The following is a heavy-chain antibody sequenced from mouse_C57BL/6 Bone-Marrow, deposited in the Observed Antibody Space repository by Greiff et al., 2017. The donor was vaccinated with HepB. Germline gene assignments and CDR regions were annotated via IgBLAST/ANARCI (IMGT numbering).Heavy chain of an antibody. Sequence: EVKLQESGGGLVQPGGSLKLSCAASGFTFSDYYMYWVRQTPEKRLEWVAYISNGGGSTYYPDTVKGRFTISRDNAKNTLYLQMSRLKSEDTAMYYCARQVYGKDYFDYWGQGTTLTVSS. CDR1: GFTFSDYY. D-gene: IGHD2-1*01. V-gene: IGHV5-12*01. J-gene: IGHJ2*01. CDR2: ISNGGGST. CDR3: ARQVYGKDYFDY.